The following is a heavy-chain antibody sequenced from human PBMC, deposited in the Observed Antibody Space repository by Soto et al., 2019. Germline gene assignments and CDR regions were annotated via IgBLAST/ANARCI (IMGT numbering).Heavy chain of an antibody. V-gene: IGHV3-64*01. J-gene: IGHJ4*01. CDR1: GFTFSNYE. Sequence: SLRLSCAASGFTFSNYEMHWVRQAPGKGLEYVSGISNSGAHPDYANSVKGSFTISRDNSRNTLSLQMNSLGAEDTATYYCAKARCSGNSCYVPDYWGHGSLVTVSS. CDR2: ISNSGAHP. D-gene: IGHD2-15*01. CDR3: AKARCSGNSCYVPDY.